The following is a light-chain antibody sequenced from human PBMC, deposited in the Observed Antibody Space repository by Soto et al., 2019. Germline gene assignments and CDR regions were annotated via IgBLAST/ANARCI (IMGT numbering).Light chain of an antibody. CDR1: SSDVGGYNY. Sequence: QSALTQPASVSXXPGQSITISCTGTSSDVGGYNYVSWYQQQSGKAPKLMIHEVSNRPSGVSSRFSGSKSGNTASLTISGLQAEDEADYYCSSYTSSRAYVFGIGTKLTVL. V-gene: IGLV2-14*01. CDR3: SSYTSSRAYV. CDR2: EVS. J-gene: IGLJ1*01.